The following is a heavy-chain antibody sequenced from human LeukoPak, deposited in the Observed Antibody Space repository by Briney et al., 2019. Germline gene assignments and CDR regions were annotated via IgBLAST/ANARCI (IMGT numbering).Heavy chain of an antibody. D-gene: IGHD6-13*01. CDR1: GGSISSYY. CDR2: IYYSGST. Sequence: PSETLSLTCTVSGGSISSYYWSWIRQPPGKGLEWIGYIYYSGSTNYNPSLKSRVTISVDTSKNQFSLKLSSVTPEDTAVYYCARDRPSRWSIHDVFDYWGQGILVTVSS. J-gene: IGHJ4*02. V-gene: IGHV4-59*12. CDR3: ARDRPSRWSIHDVFDY.